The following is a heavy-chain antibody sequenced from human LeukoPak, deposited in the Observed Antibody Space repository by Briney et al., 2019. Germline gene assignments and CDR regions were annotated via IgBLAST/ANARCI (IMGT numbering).Heavy chain of an antibody. Sequence: KPSETLSLTCAVYGGSFSGYYWSWIRQPPGKGLEWIGEINHSGSTNYNPSLKSRVTISVDTSKNQFSLKLSSVTAADTAVYYCARGIAARPIYYYYYYMDVWGKGTTVTVSS. D-gene: IGHD6-6*01. CDR2: INHSGST. CDR3: ARGIAARPIYYYYYYMDV. V-gene: IGHV4-34*01. CDR1: GGSFSGYY. J-gene: IGHJ6*03.